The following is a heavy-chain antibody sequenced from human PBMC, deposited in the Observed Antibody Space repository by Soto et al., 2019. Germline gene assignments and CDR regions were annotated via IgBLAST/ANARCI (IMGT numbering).Heavy chain of an antibody. D-gene: IGHD4-17*01. CDR1: GYTFTRYG. J-gene: IGHJ4*02. V-gene: IGHV1-18*01. Sequence: QVQLVQSGAEVKKPAASVKVSCKASGYTFTRYGISWVRQAPGQGLEWMGWISAYNGNTNYAQKLQGRVTMTTDTSTSTAYMELRSLRSDDTAVYYCASGHDYGDYVIPPTFDYWGQGTLVTVSS. CDR3: ASGHDYGDYVIPPTFDY. CDR2: ISAYNGNT.